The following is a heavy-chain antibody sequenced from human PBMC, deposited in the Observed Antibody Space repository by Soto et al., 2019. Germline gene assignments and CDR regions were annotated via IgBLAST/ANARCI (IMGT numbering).Heavy chain of an antibody. CDR2: IYSGGST. D-gene: IGHD5-12*01. CDR3: ARVIYGGWSTIKDYYYYAMDV. J-gene: IGHJ6*02. V-gene: IGHV3-53*01. Sequence: GGSLRLSCAASGFTVSSNYMSWVRQAPGKGLEWVSVIYSGGSTYYADSVKGRFTISRDNSKNSLYLQMNSLRDEDTGVYYCARVIYGGWSTIKDYYYYAMDVWGQGTTVTVSS. CDR1: GFTVSSNY.